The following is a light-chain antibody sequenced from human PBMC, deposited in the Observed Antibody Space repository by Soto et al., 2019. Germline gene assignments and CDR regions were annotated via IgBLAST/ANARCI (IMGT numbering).Light chain of an antibody. CDR3: QQRRHLWT. V-gene: IGKV3-11*01. J-gene: IGKJ1*01. CDR2: DAS. Sequence: EIVLTQSPATLSLSPGERATLSCRASQSVDSYLAWYQQKPGQAPRLLIYDASNRATGIPARFSGSGSGTDFTLTINSLEPEDSAFYYCQQRRHLWTFGQGTKVEIK. CDR1: QSVDSY.